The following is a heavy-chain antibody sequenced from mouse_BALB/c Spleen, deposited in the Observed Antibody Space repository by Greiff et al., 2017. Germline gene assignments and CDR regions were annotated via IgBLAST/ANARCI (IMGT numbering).Heavy chain of an antibody. D-gene: IGHD2-3*01. J-gene: IGHJ1*01. Sequence: QVHLQQSGAELVRPGTSVKVSCKASGYAFTNYLIEWVKQRPGQGLEWIGVINPGSGGTNYNEKFKGKATLTADKSSSTAYMQLSSLTSDDSAVYFCARSLYDGYSVRYFDVWGAGTTVTVSS. V-gene: IGHV1-54*01. CDR1: GYAFTNYL. CDR3: ARSLYDGYSVRYFDV. CDR2: INPGSGGT.